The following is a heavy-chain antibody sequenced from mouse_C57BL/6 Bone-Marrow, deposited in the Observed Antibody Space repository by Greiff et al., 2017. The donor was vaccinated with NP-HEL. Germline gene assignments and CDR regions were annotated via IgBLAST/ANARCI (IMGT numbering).Heavy chain of an antibody. D-gene: IGHD1-1*01. Sequence: VQLQQSGAELVKPGASVKLSCKASGYTFTSYWMQWVKQRPGQGLEWIGEIDPSDSSTNYNQKFKGKATLTVDTSSSTADKKLSSLTSEDSAVYYCARDYGSSYGGYWGQGTTLTVSS. CDR1: GYTFTSYW. CDR2: IDPSDSST. J-gene: IGHJ2*01. CDR3: ARDYGSSYGGY. V-gene: IGHV1-50*01.